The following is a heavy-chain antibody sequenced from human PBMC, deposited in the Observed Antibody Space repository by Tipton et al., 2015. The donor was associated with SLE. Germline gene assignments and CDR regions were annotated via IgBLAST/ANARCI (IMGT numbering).Heavy chain of an antibody. V-gene: IGHV3-30-3*01. Sequence: SLRLSCSASGFTFSSYAMHWVRQAPGKGLEWVAVISYDGSNKYYADSVKGRFTISRDNSKNTLYLQMNSLRAEDTAVYYCARDVGDCSSTSCYGMDVWGQGTTVTVSS. CDR2: ISYDGSNK. CDR1: GFTFSSYA. J-gene: IGHJ6*02. D-gene: IGHD2-2*01. CDR3: ARDVGDCSSTSCYGMDV.